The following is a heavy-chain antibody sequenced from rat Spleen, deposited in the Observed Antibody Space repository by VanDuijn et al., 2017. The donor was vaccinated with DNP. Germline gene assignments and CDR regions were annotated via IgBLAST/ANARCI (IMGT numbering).Heavy chain of an antibody. CDR2: ISTSGVGT. V-gene: IGHV5-46*01. CDR1: GFTFGSFP. Sequence: EVQLLKSGGGLVEPGRSIRLSCAASGFTFGSFPMAWVRQAPTKGLEWVATISTSGVGTYYRESVKGRFTISRDNAKNILSLQMNSLGSEDTATYCCARTPPDYGFDSWGQGVMVTVSS. CDR3: ARTPPDYGFDS. D-gene: IGHD1-3*01. J-gene: IGHJ2*01.